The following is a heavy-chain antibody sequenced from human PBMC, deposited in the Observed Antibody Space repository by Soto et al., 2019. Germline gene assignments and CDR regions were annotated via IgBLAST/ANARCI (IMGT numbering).Heavy chain of an antibody. D-gene: IGHD2-15*01. CDR3: ARDCPPFEAHSCYPYYGMDV. J-gene: IGHJ6*02. V-gene: IGHV3-21*01. Sequence: GGSLRLSCAASGFTSSSYSMNWVRQAPGKGLEWVSSISSSSSYIYYADSVKGRFTISRDNAKNSLYLQMNSLRAEDTAVYYCARDCPPFEAHSCYPYYGMDVWGQGTTVTVSS. CDR1: GFTSSSYS. CDR2: ISSSSSYI.